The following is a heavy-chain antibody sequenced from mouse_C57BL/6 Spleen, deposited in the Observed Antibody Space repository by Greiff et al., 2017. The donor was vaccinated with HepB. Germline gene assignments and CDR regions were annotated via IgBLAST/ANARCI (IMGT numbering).Heavy chain of an antibody. D-gene: IGHD2-3*01. CDR2: IDPHSGGT. CDR1: GYTFTSYW. V-gene: IGHV1-72*01. Sequence: QVQLQQPGAELVKPGASVKLSCKASGYTFTSYWMHWVKQRPGRGLEWIGRIDPHSGGTKYNEKFKSKATLTVDKPSSTAYMQLSSLTSEDSAVYYCARSPIYDGYYVGAMDYWGQGTSVTVSS. J-gene: IGHJ4*01. CDR3: ARSPIYDGYYVGAMDY.